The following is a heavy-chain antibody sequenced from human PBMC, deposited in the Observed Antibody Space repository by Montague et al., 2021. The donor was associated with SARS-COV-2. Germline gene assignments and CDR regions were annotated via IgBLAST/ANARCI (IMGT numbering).Heavy chain of an antibody. V-gene: IGHV4-59*01. CDR1: GGSISSYS. Sequence: SETLSLTCAVSGGSISSYSWSWIRKSPGKGLEWIGYVHYSGSTKNNYSLKTRVTLSLATPKTRFSLKLSSVTAADTAVYYCARAQNTCFIANCVNYFEVWGLGALVTVSS. D-gene: IGHD1-1*01. CDR3: ARAQNTCFIANCVNYFEV. J-gene: IGHJ4*02. CDR2: VHYSGST.